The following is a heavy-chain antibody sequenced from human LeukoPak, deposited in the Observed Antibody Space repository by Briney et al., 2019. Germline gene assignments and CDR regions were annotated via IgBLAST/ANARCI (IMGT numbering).Heavy chain of an antibody. V-gene: IGHV1-2*02. Sequence: ASVKVSCKASGYTFTGYYMHWVRQAPGQGLEWMGWINPNSGGTNYAQKFQGRVTMTRDTSISTAYMELSRLRSDDTAVYYCATLYPAYYYYGMDVWGQGTTVTVSS. CDR2: INPNSGGT. CDR1: GYTFTGYY. J-gene: IGHJ6*02. D-gene: IGHD3-16*01. CDR3: ATLYPAYYYYGMDV.